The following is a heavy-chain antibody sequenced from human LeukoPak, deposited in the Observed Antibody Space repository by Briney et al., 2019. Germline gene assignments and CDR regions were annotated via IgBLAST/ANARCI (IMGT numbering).Heavy chain of an antibody. V-gene: IGHV4-59*01. D-gene: IGHD2-2*02. J-gene: IGHJ4*02. CDR3: ARGQVDTHFDY. CDR1: AGFISNYY. CDR2: IDYSGST. Sequence: SETLSLTCTVSAGFISNYYWIWLRQPPGKGLEWSGYIDYSGSTDYNPSLKSRVTISVDTSKNQFSLDFDSVTDADSAVYYCARGQVDTHFDYWGPGTLVTVSS.